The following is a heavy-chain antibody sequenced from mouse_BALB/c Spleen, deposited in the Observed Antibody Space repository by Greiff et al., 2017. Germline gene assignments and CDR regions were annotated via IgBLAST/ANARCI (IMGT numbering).Heavy chain of an antibody. CDR2: ISYSGST. Sequence: EVKLQESGPGLVKPSQSLSLTCTVTGYSITSDYAWNWIRQFPGNKLEWMGYISYSGSTSYNPSLKSRISITRDTSKNQFFLQLNSVTTEDTATYYCARWGVLAGYWGQGTLVTVSA. V-gene: IGHV3-2*02. J-gene: IGHJ3*02. CDR3: ARWGVLAGY. CDR1: GYSITSDYA.